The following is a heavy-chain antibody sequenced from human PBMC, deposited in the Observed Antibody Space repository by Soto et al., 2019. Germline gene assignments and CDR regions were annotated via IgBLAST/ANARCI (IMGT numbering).Heavy chain of an antibody. V-gene: IGHV2-70*11. CDR3: AHNSMCAVVQSDY. CDR2: IDWDDDK. CDR1: GFSLSTSGMC. Sequence: SGPTLVNPTQTLTLTCTFSGFSLSTSGMCVSWIRQPPGKALEWLARIDWDDDKYYSTSLKTRLTISKATSKHQVVLTMTNMVRVVTATYSGAHNSMCAVVQSDYWGQGTLVTVSS. D-gene: IGHD3-3*01. J-gene: IGHJ4*02.